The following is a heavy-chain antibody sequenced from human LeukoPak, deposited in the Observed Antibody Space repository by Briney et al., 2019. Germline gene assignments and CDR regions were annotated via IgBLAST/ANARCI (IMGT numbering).Heavy chain of an antibody. CDR2: ISSSSSYI. D-gene: IGHD2/OR15-2a*01. CDR3: ARLSTSRPFDP. V-gene: IGHV3-21*01. Sequence: GGSLRLSCAASGFTFSSYTMNWVRQAPGKGLEWVSSISSSSSYIYYADSVKGRFTISRDNAKNSLYLQMNSLRAEDTAVYYCARLSTSRPFDPWGQGTLVTVSS. CDR1: GFTFSSYT. J-gene: IGHJ5*02.